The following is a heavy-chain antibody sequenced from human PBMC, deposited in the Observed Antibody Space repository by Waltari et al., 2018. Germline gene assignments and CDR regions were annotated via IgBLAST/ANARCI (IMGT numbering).Heavy chain of an antibody. V-gene: IGHV3-74*01. CDR3: ARGVAPDY. Sequence: EVQLVESGGGLVQPGGSLRLSCAASGFTFSSYWMHWVRQAPGKGLVWVFRINRDGSSTSYADSGKGRFHSSRDKAKNTLYSQMNSLRAEDTAVYYCARGVAPDYWGPGNLVTVSS. D-gene: IGHD2-15*01. J-gene: IGHJ4*02. CDR1: GFTFSSYW. CDR2: INRDGSST.